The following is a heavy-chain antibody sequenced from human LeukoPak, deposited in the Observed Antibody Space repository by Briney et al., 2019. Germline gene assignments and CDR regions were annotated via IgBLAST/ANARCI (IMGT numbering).Heavy chain of an antibody. D-gene: IGHD5-18*01. V-gene: IGHV4-34*01. J-gene: IGHJ4*02. CDR3: ARESNVRRGYSYGYDY. CDR1: GGSFSGYY. Sequence: SETLSLTYAVYGGSFSGYYWSWIRQPPGKGLEWIGEINHSGSTNYNPSLKSRVTMSVDTSKNQFSLKLSSVTAADTAVYFCARESNVRRGYSYGYDYWGQGTLVTVSS. CDR2: INHSGST.